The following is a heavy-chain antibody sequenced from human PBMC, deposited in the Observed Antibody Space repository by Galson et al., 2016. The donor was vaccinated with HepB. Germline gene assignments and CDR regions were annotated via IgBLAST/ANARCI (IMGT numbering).Heavy chain of an antibody. D-gene: IGHD2/OR15-2a*01. J-gene: IGHJ4*02. CDR2: DSMDGRRK. CDR1: GFTFSNRG. Sequence: SLRLSCAASGFTFSNRGMHWVRQAPGKGLEWVAADSMDGRRKFYADSVKGRFTISTDNSNNMLFLQMNSLRADDTAVYYCAKRHEYCPPVGCSVDYWGQGTLVSVSS. V-gene: IGHV3-30*18. CDR3: AKRHEYCPPVGCSVDY.